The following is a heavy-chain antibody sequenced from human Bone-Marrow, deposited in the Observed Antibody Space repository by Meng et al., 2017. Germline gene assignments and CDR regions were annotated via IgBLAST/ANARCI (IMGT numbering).Heavy chain of an antibody. V-gene: IGHV3-21*01. CDR2: ISSSSSYI. CDR1: GFTFSSYS. CDR3: ARDGEAHGDYNYYGMDV. D-gene: IGHD4-17*01. Sequence: GGSLRLSCAASGFTFSSYSMNWVRQAPGKGLEWVSSISSSSSYIYYADSVKGRFTISRDNAKNSLYLQMNSLRAEDTAVYYCARDGEAHGDYNYYGMDVWGQGTTVTVSS. J-gene: IGHJ6*02.